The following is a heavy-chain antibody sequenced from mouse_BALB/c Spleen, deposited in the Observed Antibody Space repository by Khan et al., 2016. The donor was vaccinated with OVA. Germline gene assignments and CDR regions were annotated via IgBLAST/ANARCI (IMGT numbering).Heavy chain of an antibody. J-gene: IGHJ3*01. CDR3: GRDGAYHRNDGWFAY. CDR1: GYTFTSYT. V-gene: IGHV1-4*01. Sequence: VQLQESGAELARPGASVKMSCKASGYTFTSYTIHWIKKRPGQGLEWIGYINPSNGYTNSNQKFKDKATLTTEKSSTPAYLQLRSLTSDASAVYNCGRDGAYHRNDGWFAYWGQGTLVTVSA. D-gene: IGHD2-14*01. CDR2: INPSNGYT.